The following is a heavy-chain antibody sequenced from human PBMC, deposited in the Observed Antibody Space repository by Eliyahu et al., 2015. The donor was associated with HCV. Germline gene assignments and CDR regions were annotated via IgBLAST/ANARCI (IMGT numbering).Heavy chain of an antibody. V-gene: IGHV4-31*03. J-gene: IGHJ4*02. CDR2: IYYKGTT. D-gene: IGHD6-25*01. Sequence: QVQLQESGPGLVKPSQTLSLTCTVSGASITSGAYYWSWIRQHPGKGLEGVGYIYYKGTTYYNPSLKSRLTISLDTSQNQFSLKLNSVTAADTAVYFCARSLRIAALDYWGPGTLVTVSS. CDR3: ARSLRIAALDY. CDR1: GASITSGAYY.